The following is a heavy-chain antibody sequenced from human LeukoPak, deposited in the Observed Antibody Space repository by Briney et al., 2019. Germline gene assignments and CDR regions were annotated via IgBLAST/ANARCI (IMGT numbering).Heavy chain of an antibody. D-gene: IGHD4-17*01. CDR1: GFAFSNYW. J-gene: IGHJ4*02. CDR3: ARDHSTTVYYFDY. Sequence: GGSLRLSCAASGFAFSNYWMHWVRQAPGRGLVLVSRINSDGSSTSYADSVKGRFTISRDNSKNTLYLQMNSLRAEDTAVYYCARDHSTTVYYFDYWGQGTLVTVSS. CDR2: INSDGSST. V-gene: IGHV3-74*01.